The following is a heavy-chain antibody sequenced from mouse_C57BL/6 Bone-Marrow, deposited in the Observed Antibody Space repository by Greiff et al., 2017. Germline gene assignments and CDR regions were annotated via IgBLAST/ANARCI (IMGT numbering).Heavy chain of an antibody. CDR1: GYTFTSYW. D-gene: IGHD1-1*01. J-gene: IGHJ1*03. Sequence: EVQLKESGTVLARPGASVKMSCKTSGYTFTSYWMHWVKQRPGQGLEWIGAIYPGNSDTSYNQKFKGKAKLTAGTSASTAYMELSSLTNEDSAVYYCTRDYYGSSYVWYFDVWGTGTTVTVSS. CDR2: IYPGNSDT. V-gene: IGHV1-5*01. CDR3: TRDYYGSSYVWYFDV.